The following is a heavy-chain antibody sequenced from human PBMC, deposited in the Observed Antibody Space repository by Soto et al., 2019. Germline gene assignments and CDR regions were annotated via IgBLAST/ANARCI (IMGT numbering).Heavy chain of an antibody. CDR2: GHYSGST. D-gene: IGHD1-26*01. J-gene: IGHJ4*02. CDR3: AREAFRSGSYDYFDS. CDR1: SDSINDYY. Sequence: QVQLQESGPGLVKPSETLSLTCSISSDSINDYYWSWIRQPPGGGLEWIGYGHYSGSTNYNPSLKSRVAISMDTSMRQFSLTLTSVTAADTAVYFCAREAFRSGSYDYFDSWGQGTLVTVSS. V-gene: IGHV4-59*01.